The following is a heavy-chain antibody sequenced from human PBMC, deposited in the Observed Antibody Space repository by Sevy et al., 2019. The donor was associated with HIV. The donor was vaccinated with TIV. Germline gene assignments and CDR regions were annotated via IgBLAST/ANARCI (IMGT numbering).Heavy chain of an antibody. D-gene: IGHD6-6*01. CDR2: ISYTGNT. CDR1: GGSISSGNYY. V-gene: IGHV4-30-4*02. CDR3: ARDDTEYTSSSVWFDP. J-gene: IGHJ5*02. Sequence: SETLSLTCTVSGGSISSGNYYWHWIRQPPGKGLEWIGYISYTGNTYYNPSLKSPVTISVDTSNNQFSLRLTSVTAADTVVYYCARDDTEYTSSSVWFDPWGQGTLVTVSS.